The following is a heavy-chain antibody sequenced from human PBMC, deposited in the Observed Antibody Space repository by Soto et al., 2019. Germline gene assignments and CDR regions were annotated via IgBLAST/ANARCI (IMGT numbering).Heavy chain of an antibody. Sequence: EVQLLESGGGLVQPGGSLRLSCAASGFIFSSYAMSWVRQAPGKGLEWVSAISGSGGSTYYADSVKGRFTISRDNSKNTLYLQMNSLRAEDTAVYYCAKDLSITIFYISWGQGTLVTVSS. CDR1: GFIFSSYA. D-gene: IGHD3-9*01. CDR3: AKDLSITIFYIS. CDR2: ISGSGGST. V-gene: IGHV3-23*01. J-gene: IGHJ4*02.